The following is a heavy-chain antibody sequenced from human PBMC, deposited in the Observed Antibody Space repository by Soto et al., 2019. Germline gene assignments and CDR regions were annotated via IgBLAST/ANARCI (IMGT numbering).Heavy chain of an antibody. Sequence: QVQLVQSGAEVKKPGSSLRVSCKVSGGTFRTYAINWIRQAPGQGLEWMGGITPISGATNYAQKFQGRVKITADESTSTAYMDLSSLTSDDTAIYYCARAGTWGQGSPVTVSS. V-gene: IGHV1-69*01. CDR1: GGTFRTYA. CDR3: ARAGT. J-gene: IGHJ5*02. CDR2: ITPISGAT.